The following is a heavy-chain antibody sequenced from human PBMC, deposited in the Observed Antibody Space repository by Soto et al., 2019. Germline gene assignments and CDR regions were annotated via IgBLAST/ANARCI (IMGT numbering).Heavy chain of an antibody. CDR2: IDWDDDK. V-gene: IGHV2-70*01. D-gene: IGHD3-22*01. Sequence: SGPTLVNPTQTPTLTCTFSGFSLSTSGMCVSWIRQPPGKTLEWLALIDWDDDKYYSTSLKTRLTISKDTSKNQVVLTMTNMDPVDTASYYCALKYPDSSGYHFLAYRGQGTSVIGSS. J-gene: IGHJ4*02. CDR3: ALKYPDSSGYHFLAY. CDR1: GFSLSTSGMC.